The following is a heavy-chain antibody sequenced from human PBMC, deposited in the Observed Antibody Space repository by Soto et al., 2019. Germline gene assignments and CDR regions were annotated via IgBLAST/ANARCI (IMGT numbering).Heavy chain of an antibody. CDR1: GFTFGDYA. J-gene: IGHJ6*02. V-gene: IGHV3-49*04. D-gene: IGHD5-12*01. CDR3: TRELSGYDEYYYYGMDV. CDR2: IRSKAYGGTT. Sequence: PGGSLRLSCTASGFTFGDYAMSWVRQAPGKGLEWVGFIRSKAYGGTTEYAASVKGRFTISRDDSKSIAYLQMNSLKTEDTAVYYCTRELSGYDEYYYYGMDVWGQGTTVTVSS.